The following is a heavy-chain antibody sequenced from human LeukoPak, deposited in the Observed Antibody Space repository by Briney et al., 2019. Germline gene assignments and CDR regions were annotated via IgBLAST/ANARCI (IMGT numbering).Heavy chain of an antibody. CDR2: IRYDGSNK. V-gene: IGHV3-30*02. D-gene: IGHD3-3*01. CDR1: GFTFSSYG. Sequence: PGGSLRLSCAASGFTFSSYGMHWVRQAPGKGLEWVAFIRYDGSNKYYADSVKGRFTISRDNSKNMLYLQMNSLRAEDTAVYYCAKVLRFLEWLGNSGDVWGKGTTVTVSS. J-gene: IGHJ6*04. CDR3: AKVLRFLEWLGNSGDV.